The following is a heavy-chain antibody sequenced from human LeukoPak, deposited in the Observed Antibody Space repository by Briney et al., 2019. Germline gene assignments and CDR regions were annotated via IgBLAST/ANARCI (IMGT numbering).Heavy chain of an antibody. Sequence: GGSLRLSCAASRLTVSYNYTRWGRQAPGKGLEWVSIIYRGGSTSYADSVKGRFTISRDISTNTGFLQMNSLRADDTAVYYCAREKSDWPFDAWGQGTLVTVSS. J-gene: IGHJ5*02. CDR2: IYRGGST. CDR1: RLTVSYNY. D-gene: IGHD2-21*01. V-gene: IGHV3-66*01. CDR3: AREKSDWPFDA.